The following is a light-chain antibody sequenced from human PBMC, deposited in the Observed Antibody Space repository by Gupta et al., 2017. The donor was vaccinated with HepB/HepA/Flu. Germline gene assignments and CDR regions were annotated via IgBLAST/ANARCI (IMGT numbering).Light chain of an antibody. CDR1: QSLVHSDGNTY. V-gene: IGKV2-24*01. CDR3: THSKPFKI. Sequence: DIMMTQTPLSSPVTLGQPASISCRSSQSLVHSDGNTYLSWLQQRPGQPPRLIIYKISNRFYGVPDRFSGSGEEKDFTLKSSRGEDEDVGIYYFTHSKPFKIFGQGTKLEIK. CDR2: KIS. J-gene: IGKJ2*01.